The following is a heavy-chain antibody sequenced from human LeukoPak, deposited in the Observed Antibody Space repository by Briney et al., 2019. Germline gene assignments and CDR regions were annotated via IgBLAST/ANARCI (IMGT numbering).Heavy chain of an antibody. CDR2: IIGPGGDT. V-gene: IGHV3-23*01. D-gene: IGHD1-1*01. CDR3: AKAAAERCASIKCYPFDS. Sequence: PGGSLRLSCTASGFSFNSYAMNWVRQAPGKGLEWVASIIGPGGDTYHAGSVRGRFTISRDNSKNTLYLQMSHLGVEDTALYYCAKAAAERCASIKCYPFDSWGQGTLVAVSS. J-gene: IGHJ4*02. CDR1: GFSFNSYA.